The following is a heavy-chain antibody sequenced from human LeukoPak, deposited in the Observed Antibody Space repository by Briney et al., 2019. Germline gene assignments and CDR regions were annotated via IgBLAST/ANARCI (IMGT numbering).Heavy chain of an antibody. CDR1: GFTFSSYA. CDR2: ISGSGGST. Sequence: GGSLRLSCAASGFTFSSYAMSWVRQAPGKGLEWVSAISGSGGSTYYADSVKGRFTISRDNSKNTLYLQMNSLRAEDTAVYYRAKRTDSSGYYYVDYWGQGTLVTVSS. J-gene: IGHJ4*02. CDR3: AKRTDSSGYYYVDY. D-gene: IGHD3-22*01. V-gene: IGHV3-23*01.